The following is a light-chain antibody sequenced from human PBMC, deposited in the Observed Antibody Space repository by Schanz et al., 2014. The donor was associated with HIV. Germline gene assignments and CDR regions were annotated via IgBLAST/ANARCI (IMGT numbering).Light chain of an antibody. J-gene: IGLJ1*01. Sequence: QSALTQPASVSGSPGQSISISCTGTSGDVGSYNYVSWYQQHPGKAPKLMIYDVSKRPSGVPDRFSGSKSGNTASLTISGLQAEDEADYYCASYTTSHTFVFGTGTKLTVL. CDR1: SGDVGSYNY. CDR3: ASYTTSHTFV. CDR2: DVS. V-gene: IGLV2-14*03.